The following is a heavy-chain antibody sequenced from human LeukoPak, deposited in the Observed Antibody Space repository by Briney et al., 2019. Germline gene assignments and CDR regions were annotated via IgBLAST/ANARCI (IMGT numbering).Heavy chain of an antibody. CDR3: ARGQAFDY. CDR2: INHSGST. J-gene: IGHJ4*02. Sequence: NPSETLSLTCAVYGGSFSGYYWSWIRQPPGKGLVWIGEINHSGSTNYNPSLKSRVTISVDTSKNQFSLKLSSVTAADTAVYYCARGQAFDYGGQGTLVTVSS. CDR1: GGSFSGYY. V-gene: IGHV4-34*01.